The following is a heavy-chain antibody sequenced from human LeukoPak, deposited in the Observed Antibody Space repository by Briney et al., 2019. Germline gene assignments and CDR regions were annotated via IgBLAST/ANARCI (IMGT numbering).Heavy chain of an antibody. CDR3: ARGGADHVYYYYYGMDV. D-gene: IGHD1-14*01. Sequence: ASVKVSCKASGYTFTSYGISWVRQASGQGLEWMGCISAYNGNTNYAQKLQGRVTMTTDTSTSTAYMELRSLRSDDTAVYYCARGGADHVYYYYYGMDVWGQGTTVTVFS. V-gene: IGHV1-18*01. J-gene: IGHJ6*02. CDR2: ISAYNGNT. CDR1: GYTFTSYG.